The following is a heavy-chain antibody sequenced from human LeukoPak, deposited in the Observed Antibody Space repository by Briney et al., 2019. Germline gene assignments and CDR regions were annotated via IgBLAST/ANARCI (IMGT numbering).Heavy chain of an antibody. Sequence: GGSLRLSCVVSGFTFSESWMSWVRQAPGKGLEWVAVIWSDGSNKYCADSVKGRFTISRDNSKNTLYLQMNSLRAEDTAVYYCARDSLGTSSGWFDPWGQGTLVTVSS. D-gene: IGHD6-19*01. V-gene: IGHV3-33*01. J-gene: IGHJ5*02. CDR3: ARDSLGTSSGWFDP. CDR2: IWSDGSNK. CDR1: GFTFSESW.